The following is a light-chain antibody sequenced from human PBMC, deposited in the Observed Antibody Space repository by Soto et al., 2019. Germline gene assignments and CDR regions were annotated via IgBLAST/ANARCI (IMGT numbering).Light chain of an antibody. CDR2: DVS. V-gene: IGLV2-11*01. Sequence: QSVLTQSASVSGSPGQSITISCTGTSSDVGAYNYVSWYQQHPGKAPKLMIYDVSTRPSGVPDRFSGSKSGTTASLTISGLQAEDEADYYCCSYAGSPYVFGTGTKVTVL. CDR1: SSDVGAYNY. J-gene: IGLJ1*01. CDR3: CSYAGSPYV.